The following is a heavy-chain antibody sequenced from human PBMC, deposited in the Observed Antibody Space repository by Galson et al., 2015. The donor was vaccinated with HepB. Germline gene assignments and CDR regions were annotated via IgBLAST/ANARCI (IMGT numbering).Heavy chain of an antibody. CDR2: IYSDDDK. CDR1: GFSLSTSGVG. Sequence: PALVKPTQTLTLTCTFSGFSLSTSGVGVGWIRQPPGKALEWLALIYSDDDKRYSPSLKSRLTITKDTSKNQVVLTLTNMDPVDTATYYCAQRPYCSSATCYTAIADQGWFDPWGQGTLVTVSS. J-gene: IGHJ5*02. V-gene: IGHV2-5*02. D-gene: IGHD2-2*02. CDR3: AQRPYCSSATCYTAIADQGWFDP.